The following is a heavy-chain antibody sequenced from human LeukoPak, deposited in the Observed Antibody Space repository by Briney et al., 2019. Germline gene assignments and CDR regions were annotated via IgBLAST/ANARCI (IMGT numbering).Heavy chain of an antibody. V-gene: IGHV3-30*02. CDR3: ATIGYCSSTSCYDFDY. CDR2: IRYDGSNK. J-gene: IGHJ4*02. CDR1: GFTFSSYG. D-gene: IGHD2-2*01. Sequence: GGSLRLPCAASGFTFSSYGMHWVRQAPGKGLEWVAFIRYDGSNKYYADSVKGRFTISRDNSKNTLYLQMNSLRAEDTAVYYCATIGYCSSTSCYDFDYWGQGTLVTVSS.